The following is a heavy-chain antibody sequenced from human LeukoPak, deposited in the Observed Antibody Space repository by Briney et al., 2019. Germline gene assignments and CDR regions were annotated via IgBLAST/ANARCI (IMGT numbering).Heavy chain of an antibody. J-gene: IGHJ3*02. CDR1: GGSISSSSYY. D-gene: IGHD2-2*01. Sequence: KSSETLSLTCTVSGGSISSSSYYWGWIRQPPGKGLEWIGSIYYSGSTYYNPSLKSRVTISVDTSKNQFSLKLSSVTAADTAVYYCARLPIVVVPAAQKGAFDIWGQGTMVTVSS. CDR2: IYYSGST. V-gene: IGHV4-39*01. CDR3: ARLPIVVVPAAQKGAFDI.